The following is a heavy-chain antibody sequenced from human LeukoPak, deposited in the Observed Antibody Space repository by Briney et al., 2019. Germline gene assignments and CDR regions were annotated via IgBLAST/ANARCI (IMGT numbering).Heavy chain of an antibody. CDR3: AKDRLYGDPDDAFDI. J-gene: IGHJ3*02. Sequence: GGSLRLSCAASGFTVSSNYMSWVRQAPGEGLEWVSVIYSGGSTYYADYVKGRFTISKDNSKNTLYLQKNSLRAEDPAVYYCAKDRLYGDPDDAFDIWGQGTMVTVSS. D-gene: IGHD4-17*01. V-gene: IGHV3-53*01. CDR2: IYSGGST. CDR1: GFTVSSNY.